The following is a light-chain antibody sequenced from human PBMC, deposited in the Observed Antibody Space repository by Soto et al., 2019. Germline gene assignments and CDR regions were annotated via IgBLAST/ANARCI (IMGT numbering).Light chain of an antibody. J-gene: IGLJ1*01. CDR2: GTS. CDR1: NSNIGTGFD. CDR3: QTSDRGLGGLI. Sequence: QSVLTQPPSVSGAPGQRVTIACTGNNSNIGTGFDVHWYRHFPGAAPKLLLSGTSHRPSGVPDRFSGSKSGTSASLAITGLQADDEADYYCQTSDRGLGGLIFGTGTKLTVL. V-gene: IGLV1-40*01.